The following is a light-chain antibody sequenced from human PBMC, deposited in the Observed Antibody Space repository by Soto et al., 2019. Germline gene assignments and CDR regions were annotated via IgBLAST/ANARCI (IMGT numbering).Light chain of an antibody. CDR2: ADD. CDR3: QVWDSSRDLHV. Sequence: APGQTARIMCGGNNIESKSVHWYQHKAGQAPVLVVYADDDRPSGIPERFSGSNSGNTATLTITRVEAGDEADYFCQVWDSSRDLHVFGSGTKVTVL. J-gene: IGLJ1*01. V-gene: IGLV3-21*02. CDR1: NIESKS.